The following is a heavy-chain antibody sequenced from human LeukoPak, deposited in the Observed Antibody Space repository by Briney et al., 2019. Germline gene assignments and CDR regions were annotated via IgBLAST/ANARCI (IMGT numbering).Heavy chain of an antibody. V-gene: IGHV4-61*05. CDR2: IYNSGGT. Sequence: SETLSLTCTVSGGSISSSSYYWGWIRQPPGKGLEWIGYIYNSGGTNYNPSLRSRATISIDTSKNQFSLRVNSVTAADTAVYYCASQVAGSSSQNWGQGTQVTVSS. CDR1: GGSISSSSYY. D-gene: IGHD6-6*01. CDR3: ASQVAGSSSQN. J-gene: IGHJ4*02.